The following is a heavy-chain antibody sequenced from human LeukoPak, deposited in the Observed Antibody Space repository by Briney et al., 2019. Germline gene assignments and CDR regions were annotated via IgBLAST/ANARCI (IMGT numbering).Heavy chain of an antibody. J-gene: IGHJ3*02. CDR3: AKPTIIVSRGGAFDI. V-gene: IGHV3-30*02. Sequence: GGSLRLSCAASGFTFSSYGMHWVCQAPGKGLEWVAFIRYDGSNKYYADSVKGRFTISRDNSKNTLYLQMNSLRAEDTAVYYCAKPTIIVSRGGAFDIWGQGTMVTVSS. CDR2: IRYDGSNK. CDR1: GFTFSSYG. D-gene: IGHD2-15*01.